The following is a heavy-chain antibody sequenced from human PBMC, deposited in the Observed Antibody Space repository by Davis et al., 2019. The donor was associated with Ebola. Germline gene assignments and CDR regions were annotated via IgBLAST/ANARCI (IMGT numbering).Heavy chain of an antibody. V-gene: IGHV5-51*01. CDR1: GYDFTSYW. J-gene: IGHJ3*02. CDR2: IYPGDSDT. Sequence: GESLKISCNASGYDFTSYWIAWVRQMPGKGLEWMAIIYPGDSDTRYSPSFQGQITISADKSISTAYLQWCSLKASDTAMYYCARQDVFDIWGQGTMVTVSS. CDR3: ARQDVFDI.